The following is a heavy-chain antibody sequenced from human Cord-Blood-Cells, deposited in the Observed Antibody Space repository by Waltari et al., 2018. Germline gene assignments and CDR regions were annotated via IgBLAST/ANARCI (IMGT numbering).Heavy chain of an antibody. J-gene: IGHJ4*02. CDR1: GYSISSGYY. CDR2: IYHSGST. CDR3: ATARGYPFDY. V-gene: IGHV4-38-2*01. D-gene: IGHD2-2*01. Sequence: QVQLQESGPGLVKPSETLSLTCAVSGYSISSGYYWGLIRPPPGKGLEWIGSIYHSGSTYYNPSLKSRVTISVDTSKNQFSLKLSSVTAADTAVYYCATARGYPFDYWGQGTLVTVSS.